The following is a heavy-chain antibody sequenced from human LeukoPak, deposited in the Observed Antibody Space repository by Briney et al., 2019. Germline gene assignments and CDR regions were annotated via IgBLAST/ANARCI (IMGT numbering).Heavy chain of an antibody. D-gene: IGHD2-2*02. CDR1: GGSIFNYY. J-gene: IGHJ3*02. CDR3: ARAEYCSSTSCYNPWAFDI. Sequence: SETLSLTCTVSGGSIFNYYWSWIRQPPGKGLEWIGYIYYSGSTNYNPSLKSRVTISVDTSKNQFSLKLSSVTAADTAVYYCARAEYCSSTSCYNPWAFDIWGQGTMVTVSS. V-gene: IGHV4-59*01. CDR2: IYYSGST.